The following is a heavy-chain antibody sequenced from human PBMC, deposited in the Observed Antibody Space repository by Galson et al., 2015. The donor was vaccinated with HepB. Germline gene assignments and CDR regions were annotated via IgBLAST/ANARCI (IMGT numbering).Heavy chain of an antibody. CDR2: IMQDGSEK. D-gene: IGHD6-13*01. CDR3: ARDYSSSWYVAGGSHPDY. V-gene: IGHV3-7*03. Sequence: SLRLSCAASGFTFSSYWMSWVRQAPGKGLEWVANIMQDGSEKYYVDSVKGRFTISRDNAKNSLYLQMNSLRAEDTAVYYCARDYSSSWYVAGGSHPDYWGQGTLVTVSS. J-gene: IGHJ4*02. CDR1: GFTFSSYW.